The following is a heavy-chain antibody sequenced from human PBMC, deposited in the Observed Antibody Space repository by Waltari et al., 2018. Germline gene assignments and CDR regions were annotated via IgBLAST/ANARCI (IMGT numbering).Heavy chain of an antibody. Sequence: EVQLVESGGGLVQPGGSLRLSCAASGFTFSSYCMNCVRQAPGKGLDWVSYSSSSSSTIYYADSVKGRFTISRDNAKNSLYLQMNSLRAEDTAVYYCARGFWSGYLAMDVWGQGTTVTVSS. CDR3: ARGFWSGYLAMDV. D-gene: IGHD3-3*01. V-gene: IGHV3-48*01. CDR2: SSSSSSTI. CDR1: GFTFSSYC. J-gene: IGHJ6*02.